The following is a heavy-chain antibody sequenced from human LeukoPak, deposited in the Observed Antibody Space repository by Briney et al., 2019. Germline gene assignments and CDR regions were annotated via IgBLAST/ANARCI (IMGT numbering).Heavy chain of an antibody. J-gene: IGHJ4*02. CDR2: ISSNGKST. CDR3: ARAFDY. CDR1: GFTLSSYA. V-gene: IGHV3-64D*06. Sequence: GGSLRLSCSASGFTLSSYALHWVRQAPGKGLEYVSAISSNGKSTYYADSVKGRFTISRDNSRNTLYLQMNSLRPEDTAVYYCARAFDYWGQGALVTVSS.